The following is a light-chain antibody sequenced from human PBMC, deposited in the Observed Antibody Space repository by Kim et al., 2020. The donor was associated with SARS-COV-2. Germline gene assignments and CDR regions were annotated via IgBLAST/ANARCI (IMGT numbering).Light chain of an antibody. CDR2: EDN. J-gene: IGLJ2*01. Sequence: KAVTISCTGSSGSIASNYVQWYQQRPGGAPTTVIYEDNQRPSGVPDRFSGSIDSSSNSASLTISGLKTEDEADYYCQSYDSSNQGVFGGGTKLTV. CDR3: QSYDSSNQGV. CDR1: SGSIASNY. V-gene: IGLV6-57*02.